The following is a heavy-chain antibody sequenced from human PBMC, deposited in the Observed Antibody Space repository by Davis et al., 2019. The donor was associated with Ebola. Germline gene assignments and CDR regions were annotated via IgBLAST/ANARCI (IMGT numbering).Heavy chain of an antibody. Sequence: PGGSLRLSCAASGFTFDAYAMHWVRHAPGKGLEWVSGISWNSGSIGYADSLKGRFTISRDNAKNSLYLQMNSLRAEDTALYYCAKGFIGSGSSFFDYWGQGTLVTVSS. D-gene: IGHD3-10*01. V-gene: IGHV3-9*01. CDR2: ISWNSGSI. CDR1: GFTFDAYA. J-gene: IGHJ4*02. CDR3: AKGFIGSGSSFFDY.